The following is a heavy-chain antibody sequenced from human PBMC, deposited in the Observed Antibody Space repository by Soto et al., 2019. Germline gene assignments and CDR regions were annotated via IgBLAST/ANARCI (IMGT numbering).Heavy chain of an antibody. Sequence: QVPLVQSGAEVKKPGSSVKVSCKAPGGTFSTYAISWVRQAPGQGLEWMGGVIPIFGTPKYAQKFQGRVTITADESTSTGYMELRSLRSEDTAVYYCARSQCGSSSLDIYYYYYYGMDVWGQGTTVTVS. CDR1: GGTFSTYA. CDR2: VIPIFGTP. CDR3: ARSQCGSSSLDIYYYYYYGMDV. J-gene: IGHJ6*02. D-gene: IGHD2-2*01. V-gene: IGHV1-69*01.